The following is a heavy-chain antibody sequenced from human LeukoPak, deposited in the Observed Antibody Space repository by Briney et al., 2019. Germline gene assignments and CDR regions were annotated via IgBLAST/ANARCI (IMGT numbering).Heavy chain of an antibody. J-gene: IGHJ4*02. CDR1: GFTFSSYW. V-gene: IGHV3-7*01. CDR3: TGDRNGTTIL. Sequence: GGSLRLSCAASGFTFSSYWMRWVRQAPGKGREWVANIKRDGSEKYYVDSVKGRFTISRDNAKSSLYLQMNNLRAEDTAVYYCTGDRNGTTILWGQGTMVTVSS. CDR2: IKRDGSEK. D-gene: IGHD1-14*01.